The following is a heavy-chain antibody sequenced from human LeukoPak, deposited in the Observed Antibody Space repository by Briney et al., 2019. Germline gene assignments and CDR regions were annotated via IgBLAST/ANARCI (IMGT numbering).Heavy chain of an antibody. CDR3: ARTIDYYDSSGYLY. D-gene: IGHD3-22*01. CDR2: IHTSGAS. V-gene: IGHV4-4*09. Sequence: PSETLSLTCTVSGASISNYYWSWIRQTPEKGLEWMGHIHTSGASRYYPSLGSRLTLSIDTSRNHLSLKLTSVTAADTAVYYCARTIDYYDSSGYLYWGQGTLVTVSS. J-gene: IGHJ4*02. CDR1: GASISNYY.